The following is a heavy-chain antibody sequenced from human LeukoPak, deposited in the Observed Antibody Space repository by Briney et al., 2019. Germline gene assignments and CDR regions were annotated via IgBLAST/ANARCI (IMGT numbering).Heavy chain of an antibody. CDR3: AKRGYCSGGSCYSFDY. CDR1: GFTFSSYG. CDR2: IWYDGSHK. Sequence: PWGSLRLSCAASGFTFSSYGMHWVRQAPGKGLEWVAVIWYDGSHKYYADSVKGRFTISRDNSKNTLYLQVNSLRPEDTAVYYCAKRGYCSGGSCYSFDYWGQGTLV. V-gene: IGHV3-30*02. D-gene: IGHD2-15*01. J-gene: IGHJ4*02.